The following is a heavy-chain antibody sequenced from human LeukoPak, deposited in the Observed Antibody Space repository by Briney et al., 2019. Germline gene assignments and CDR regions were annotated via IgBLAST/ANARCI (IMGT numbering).Heavy chain of an antibody. CDR1: GFSISSPRYY. J-gene: IGHJ4*02. CDR2: FYSSGST. D-gene: IGHD5-18*01. V-gene: IGHV4-31*03. Sequence: SETLSLTCTVSGFSISSPRYYWSWIRQHPGRGLEWIGYFYSSGSTFYNPSLKSRITVSVDTSKNQFSLRLTSVTAADSAVYYCATIKRGSIYGYFDFWGQGVLVTVSS. CDR3: ATIKRGSIYGYFDF.